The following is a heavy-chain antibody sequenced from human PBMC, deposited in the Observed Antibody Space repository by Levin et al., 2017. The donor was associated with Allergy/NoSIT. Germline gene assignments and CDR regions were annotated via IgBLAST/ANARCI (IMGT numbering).Heavy chain of an antibody. Sequence: ASVKVSCKASGYTFTSYDIDWVRQAPGQGLEWVGWMSPKSGNTGYAQKFQGRVTMTRDTSISTAYMELSSLRSEDTAVYYCARNYYGSGTFENWGQGTLVTVSS. CDR2: MSPKSGNT. CDR3: ARNYYGSGTFEN. CDR1: GYTFTSYD. V-gene: IGHV1-8*01. J-gene: IGHJ4*02. D-gene: IGHD3-10*01.